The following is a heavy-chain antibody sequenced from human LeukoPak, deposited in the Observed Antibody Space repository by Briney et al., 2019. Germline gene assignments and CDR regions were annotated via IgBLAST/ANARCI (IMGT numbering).Heavy chain of an antibody. V-gene: IGHV3-23*01. Sequence: GRSLRLSCAASGFTFGSYAMTWVRQAPGKGLEWVSVTSGIGVATYYADSVKGRFTISRDNSKNTLYLQMNSLRAEDTAVYYCAKRAVTTFSSGFHYWGQGTLVTVSS. CDR2: TSGIGVAT. J-gene: IGHJ4*02. CDR3: AKRAVTTFSSGFHY. D-gene: IGHD4-17*01. CDR1: GFTFGSYA.